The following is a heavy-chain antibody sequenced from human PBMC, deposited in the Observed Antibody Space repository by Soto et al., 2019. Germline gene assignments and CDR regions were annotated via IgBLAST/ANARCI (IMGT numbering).Heavy chain of an antibody. CDR3: ARDIAAAGKSRDYYYGMDV. V-gene: IGHV1-46*01. J-gene: IGHJ6*02. D-gene: IGHD6-13*01. CDR1: GYPFTSYY. CDR2: IHPSGGST. Sequence: GASVKVSCKASGYPFTSYYMHWVRQAPGQGLEWMGIIHPSGGSTSYAQKFQGRVTMPRDTSTSTVYMELSSLRSEDTAVYYCARDIAAAGKSRDYYYGMDVWGQGTTVTVSS.